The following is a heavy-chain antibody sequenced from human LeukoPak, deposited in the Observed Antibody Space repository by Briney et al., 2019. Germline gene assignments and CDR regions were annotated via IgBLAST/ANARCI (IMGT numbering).Heavy chain of an antibody. CDR3: ARGLTIFGVVNDAFDF. CDR1: GFTFSNYW. CDR2: INSDGSST. V-gene: IGHV3-74*01. Sequence: GGSLRLSCAASGFTFSNYWMHWVPQAPGKGLVWVSLINSDGSSTIYADSVKGRFTFSRDNAKNTLYLQMNSLRAEDTAVYYCARGLTIFGVVNDAFDFWGQGTMVTVSS. D-gene: IGHD3-3*01. J-gene: IGHJ3*01.